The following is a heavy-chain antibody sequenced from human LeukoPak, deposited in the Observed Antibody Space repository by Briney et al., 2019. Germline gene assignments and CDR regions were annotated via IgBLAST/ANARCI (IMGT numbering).Heavy chain of an antibody. D-gene: IGHD6-19*01. CDR2: ISGSGGGT. CDR1: GLTFSSYA. CDR3: AKRQVVGDGGFDY. Sequence: GSLRLSCAASGLTFSSYAMSWVRQAPGKGLEWVSAISGSGGGTYYADSVKGRFTNSRDNSKNTLYLQVNSLRAEDTAVYYCAKRQVVGDGGFDYWGQGTLVTVSS. J-gene: IGHJ4*02. V-gene: IGHV3-23*01.